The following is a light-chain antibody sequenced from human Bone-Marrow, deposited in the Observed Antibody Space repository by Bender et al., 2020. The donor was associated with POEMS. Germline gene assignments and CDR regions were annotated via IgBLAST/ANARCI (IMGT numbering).Light chain of an antibody. J-gene: IGLJ3*02. CDR3: AVWDDSLNGWV. V-gene: IGLV1-44*01. CDR1: SSNIGAHA. CDR2: SSR. Sequence: QSVLTQPPSASGTPGQRVTISCSGGSSNIGAHAVNWYQHLPGTAPNLLIYSSRRRPSEVPDRFSGSRSGTSASLAISGLQSEDEADYYCAVWDDSLNGWVFGGGTKLTVL.